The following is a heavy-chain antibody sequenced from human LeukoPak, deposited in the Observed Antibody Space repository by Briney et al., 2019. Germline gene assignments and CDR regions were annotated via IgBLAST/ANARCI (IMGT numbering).Heavy chain of an antibody. CDR3: ARVPTSHYGSGRGDSGNWFDP. CDR1: GYSISSGYY. J-gene: IGHJ5*02. CDR2: IYHSGNT. D-gene: IGHD3-10*01. V-gene: IGHV4-38-2*02. Sequence: SETLSLTCTVSGYSISSGYYWGWIRQPPGKGLEWIGSIYHSGNTNYNPSLKSRVTISVDTSKNQFSLKLSSVTAADTAVYYCARVPTSHYGSGRGDSGNWFDPWGQGTLVTVSS.